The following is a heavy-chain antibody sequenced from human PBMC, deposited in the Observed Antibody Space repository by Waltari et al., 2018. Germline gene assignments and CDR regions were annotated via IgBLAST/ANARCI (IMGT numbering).Heavy chain of an antibody. CDR2: IKDSGTIT. V-gene: IGHV3-23*01. CDR1: GFTFKSYV. D-gene: IGHD3-10*01. CDR3: AKNSPYGTTWFGGVDP. Sequence: VQLLESGGGLIQPGGSLRLSCAASGFTFKSYVMSWVRQAPGKGLEWVSSIKDSGTITYYADSVKGRFTISRDNSKNTLYLQMNSLRAEDTAVYYCAKNSPYGTTWFGGVDPWGQGTLVTVSS. J-gene: IGHJ5*02.